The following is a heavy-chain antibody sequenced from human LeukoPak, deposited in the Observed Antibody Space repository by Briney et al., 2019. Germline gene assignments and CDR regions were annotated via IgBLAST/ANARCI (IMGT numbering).Heavy chain of an antibody. Sequence: SVEVSCKASGGTFSSYAISWVRQAPGQGLEWMGEIIPIFGTANYAQKFQGRVTITADESTSTAYMELSSLRSEDTAVYYCARGENTYYDFWSGYFPPAEYFQHWGQGTLVTASS. CDR1: GGTFSSYA. J-gene: IGHJ1*01. CDR2: IIPIFGTA. CDR3: ARGENTYYDFWSGYFPPAEYFQH. D-gene: IGHD3-3*01. V-gene: IGHV1-69*13.